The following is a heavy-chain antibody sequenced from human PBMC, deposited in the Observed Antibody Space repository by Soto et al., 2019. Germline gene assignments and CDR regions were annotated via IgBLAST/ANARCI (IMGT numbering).Heavy chain of an antibody. CDR1: GFTFSRYA. D-gene: IGHD1-1*01. CDR2: ISYDGSNK. Sequence: QVQLVESGGGVVQPGGSLRLSCAASGFTFSRYAMHWVRQAPGKGLEWAALISYDGSNKQYADSVKGRFTISRDNSKNTLYLQVNSLRSEDTAVYYCARETPGWNPFDYWGQGTLVTVSS. V-gene: IGHV3-30*03. J-gene: IGHJ4*02. CDR3: ARETPGWNPFDY.